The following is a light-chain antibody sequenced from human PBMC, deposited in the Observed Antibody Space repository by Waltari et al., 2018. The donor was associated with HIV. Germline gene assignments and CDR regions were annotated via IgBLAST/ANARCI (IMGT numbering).Light chain of an antibody. CDR1: SSNIGRNT. Sequence: QSMLTQPPSASGTPGQRVTISCSGSSSNIGRNTVNWYQQLPGTAPKLLIYSSMHRPSGVPDRFSGSKSGTSASLAISGLQSEDEADYYCATWDDSLNGRVFGGGTKLTVL. CDR2: SSM. J-gene: IGLJ3*02. CDR3: ATWDDSLNGRV. V-gene: IGLV1-44*01.